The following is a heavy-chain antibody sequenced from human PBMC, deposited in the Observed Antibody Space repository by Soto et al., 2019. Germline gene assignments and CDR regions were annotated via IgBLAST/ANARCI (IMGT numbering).Heavy chain of an antibody. CDR3: AREAGYHGTIGQQQPDC. CDR2: IWHDGSNK. CDR1: GFTFNNYG. V-gene: IGHV3-33*01. J-gene: IGHJ4*02. D-gene: IGHD6-13*01. Sequence: QVQLVESGGGVVQPGGSLRLSCAASGFTFNNYGMHWVRQAPGKGLEWVAGIWHDGSNKYYLESVKGRFTISRDNSKNMLYLQMNSLRVEDTAVYHCAREAGYHGTIGQQQPDCWGQGIMVTVSS.